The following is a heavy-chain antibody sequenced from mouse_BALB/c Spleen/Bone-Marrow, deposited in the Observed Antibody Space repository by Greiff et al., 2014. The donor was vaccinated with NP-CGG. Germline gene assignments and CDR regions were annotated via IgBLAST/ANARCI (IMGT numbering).Heavy chain of an antibody. J-gene: IGHJ1*01. CDR2: IRNKXXXXXX. CDR3: TRDGSSFYWYFDX. D-gene: IGHD1-1*01. CDR1: GFTFTDYY. Sequence: DVMLVESGGGLVQPGGSLRXSCAXSGFTFTDYYMSWVRQPPGKALEWLAFIRNKXXXXXXXXXXXXXXXXXXXXXXXQSILYLQMNTLRAEDSATYYCTRDGSSFYWYFDXWGAGTTVTVSS. V-gene: IGHV7-3*02.